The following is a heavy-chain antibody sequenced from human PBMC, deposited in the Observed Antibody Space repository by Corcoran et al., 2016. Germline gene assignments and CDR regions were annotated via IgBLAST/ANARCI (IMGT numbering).Heavy chain of an antibody. CDR2: IYSGGST. V-gene: IGHV3-53*01. D-gene: IGHD1-26*01. CDR3: ARDRARGGAVDY. CDR1: GFNVSRNY. Sequence: EVQLVEAGGGLIQPGGSLRLSCAASGFNVSRNYMCWVRQAPGQVLEWVSVIYSGGSTYYADSVKGRFTISRDNSKNTLYLQMNSLRAEDTAVYYCARDRARGGAVDYWGHGTLVTVSS. J-gene: IGHJ4*01.